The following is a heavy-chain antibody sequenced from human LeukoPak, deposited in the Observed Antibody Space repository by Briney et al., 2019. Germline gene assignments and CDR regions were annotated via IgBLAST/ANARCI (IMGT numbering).Heavy chain of an antibody. CDR2: IYHSGST. Sequence: SETLSLTCAVSGYPTSSGCYWGWIRQPPGKGLEWIGSIYHSGSTYYNPSLKSRVTISVDTSKNQFSLKLSSVTAADTAVYYCANIVSNYWGQGTLVTVSS. V-gene: IGHV4-38-2*01. CDR1: GYPTSSGCY. D-gene: IGHD3-16*02. CDR3: ANIVSNY. J-gene: IGHJ4*02.